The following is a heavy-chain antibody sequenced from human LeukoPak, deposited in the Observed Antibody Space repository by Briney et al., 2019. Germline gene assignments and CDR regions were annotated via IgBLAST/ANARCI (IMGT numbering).Heavy chain of an antibody. Sequence: PSETLSLTCTVSGGSISSYYWSWIRQPPGKGLEWIGYIYYSGSTNYNPSLKSRVTISVDTSKNQFSLKLSSVTAADTAVYYCARTRTTPSSSWQYYYYYYYMDVWGKGTTVTVSS. V-gene: IGHV4-59*01. J-gene: IGHJ6*03. CDR1: GGSISSYY. D-gene: IGHD6-13*01. CDR3: ARTRTTPSSSWQYYYYYYYMDV. CDR2: IYYSGST.